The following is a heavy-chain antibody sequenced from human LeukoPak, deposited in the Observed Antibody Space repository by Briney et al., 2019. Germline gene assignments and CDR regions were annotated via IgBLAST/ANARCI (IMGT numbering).Heavy chain of an antibody. CDR1: GFTFSSYA. CDR2: ISYDGSNK. J-gene: IGHJ5*02. V-gene: IGHV3-30-3*01. CDR3: ARDFRQQLDVRFDP. D-gene: IGHD6-13*01. Sequence: GGSLRLSCAASGFTFSSYAMHWVRQAPGKGLEWVAVISYDGSNKYYADSVKGRFTISRDNSKNTLYLQMNSLRAEDTAVYYCARDFRQQLDVRFDPWGQGTLVTVSS.